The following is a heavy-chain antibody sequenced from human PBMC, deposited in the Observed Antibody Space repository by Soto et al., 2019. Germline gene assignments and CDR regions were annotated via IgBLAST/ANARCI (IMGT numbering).Heavy chain of an antibody. V-gene: IGHV3-30*18. J-gene: IGHJ6*02. CDR1: GFTFSSYG. CDR2: ISYDGSNK. CDR3: AKDNRTGTTYRYYYYGMDV. Sequence: LRLSCAASGFTFSSYGMHWVRQAPGKGLEWVAVISYDGSNKYYADSVKGRSTISRDNSKNTLYLQMNSLRAEDTAVYYCAKDNRTGTTYRYYYYGMDVWGQGTTVTVSS. D-gene: IGHD1-7*01.